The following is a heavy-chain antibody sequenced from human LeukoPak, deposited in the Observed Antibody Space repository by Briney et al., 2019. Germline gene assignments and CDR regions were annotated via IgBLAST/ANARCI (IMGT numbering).Heavy chain of an antibody. Sequence: ASVKVSCKASGYTITNNWMHWVRQAPGQGLEWMGVINPSGTGTSYAQKFQDRITMSRDTSTSTAYMELRSLRSDDTAVYYCAIQLTTTGFDYWGQGTLVTVSS. CDR1: GYTITNNW. CDR3: AIQLTTTGFDY. V-gene: IGHV1-46*01. CDR2: INPSGTGT. J-gene: IGHJ4*02. D-gene: IGHD4-17*01.